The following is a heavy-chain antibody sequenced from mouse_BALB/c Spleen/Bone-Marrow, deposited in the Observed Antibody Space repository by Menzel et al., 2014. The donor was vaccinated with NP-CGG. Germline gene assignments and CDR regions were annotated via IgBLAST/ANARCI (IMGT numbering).Heavy chain of an antibody. CDR3: VRDWDFDY. CDR2: IRSKRHNYAT. CDR1: GFTFNTYA. J-gene: IGHJ2*01. D-gene: IGHD4-1*01. Sequence: EVQLVESGGGLGQPKGSLKVSCAASGFTFNTYAMNWVRQAPGKGLEWVARIRSKRHNYATFYADSVKDRSTISRDDSQNMLYLQMNNLKTEDTAMYYCVRDWDFDYWGQGTTLTVSS. V-gene: IGHV10-1*02.